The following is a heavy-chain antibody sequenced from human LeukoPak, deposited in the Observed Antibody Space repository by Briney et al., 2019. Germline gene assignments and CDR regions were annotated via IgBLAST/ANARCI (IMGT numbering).Heavy chain of an antibody. CDR2: IHYSGST. D-gene: IGHD2-21*02. CDR3: ARVGDVQGDNGGGNDAFDI. CDR1: GGSISSSSYY. V-gene: IGHV4-39*07. J-gene: IGHJ3*02. Sequence: SETLSLTCTVSGGSISSSSYYWGWIRQPPGKGLEWIGSIHYSGSTNYNPSLKSRVTITVATSKNQFYLKLSSVTAADTATYYCARVGDVQGDNGGGNDAFDIWGQGTMVTVSS.